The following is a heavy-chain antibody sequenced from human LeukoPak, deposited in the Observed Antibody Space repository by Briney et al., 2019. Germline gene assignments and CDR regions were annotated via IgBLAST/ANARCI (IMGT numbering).Heavy chain of an antibody. J-gene: IGHJ4*02. CDR1: GFTFSSYA. V-gene: IGHV3-23*01. CDR2: ISGSGGST. Sequence: GGSLRLSCEASGFTFSSYAMSWVRQAPGKGLEWVSAISGSGGSTYYADSVKGRFTISRDNSKNTLYLQMNSLRAEDTAVYYCAKEGTDCSSTSCYDYWGQGTLVTVSS. D-gene: IGHD2-2*01. CDR3: AKEGTDCSSTSCYDY.